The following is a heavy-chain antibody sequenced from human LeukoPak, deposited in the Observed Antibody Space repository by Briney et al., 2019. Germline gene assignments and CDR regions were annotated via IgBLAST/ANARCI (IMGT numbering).Heavy chain of an antibody. J-gene: IGHJ4*02. CDR3: TRLIGSGWYFDY. V-gene: IGHV5-51*01. D-gene: IGHD3-10*01. CDR1: PLDFSYYW. Sequence: GVSLQIPSQGPPLDFSYYWIGWVRPVPGKGLEWVAIIYSGDSDTRYSTSFQGQVTISAEKSISTVYLQWSSLQASDTAMYYCTRLIGSGWYFDYWGQGTLVTVSS. CDR2: IYSGDSDT.